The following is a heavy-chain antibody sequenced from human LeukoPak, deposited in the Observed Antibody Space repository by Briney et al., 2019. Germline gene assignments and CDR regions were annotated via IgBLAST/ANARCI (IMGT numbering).Heavy chain of an antibody. CDR3: ARELNAVAHS. Sequence: PGGSLRLSCAASGFTFSSYSLNWVRQAPGKGLEWVSSISSSSYIYYADSVKGRFTISRDNAKNSLYLQMNSLRAEDTAVYYCARELNAVAHSWGQGTLATVSS. D-gene: IGHD6-19*01. V-gene: IGHV3-21*01. CDR2: ISSSSYI. CDR1: GFTFSSYS. J-gene: IGHJ4*02.